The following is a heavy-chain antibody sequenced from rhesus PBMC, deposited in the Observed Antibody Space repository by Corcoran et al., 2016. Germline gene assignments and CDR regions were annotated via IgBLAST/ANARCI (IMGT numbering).Heavy chain of an antibody. J-gene: IGHJ5-1*01. Sequence: QLQLQESGPGLVKTSETLSVTCAVSGGSISSSYWRWIRQAPGNGLGWIVYIYVSGSSTNYNPSLKSRVTLSVDLSKNQLSRRVSSVTSADTAVYYCASGLFQLLVEDVWGPGVLVTVSS. CDR1: GGSISSSY. CDR3: ASGLFQLLVEDV. V-gene: IGHV4-169*02. CDR2: IYVSGSST. D-gene: IGHD1-1*01.